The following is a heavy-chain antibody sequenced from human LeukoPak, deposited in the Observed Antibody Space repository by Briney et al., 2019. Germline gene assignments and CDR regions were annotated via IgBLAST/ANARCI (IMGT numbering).Heavy chain of an antibody. CDR3: ARSFFQWNYGSCLDS. J-gene: IGHJ1*01. D-gene: IGHD1-7*01. CDR1: GFTFSGSA. V-gene: IGHV3-73*01. CDR2: IRSKANSYAT. Sequence: GGSLRLSCAASGFTFSGSAMHWVRQASGKGLEWVGRIRSKANSYATAYAASVKGRFTISRDDSKNTAYLQMNNLRPEDTAVYSCARSFFQWNYGSCLDSWGQGTLVTVSS.